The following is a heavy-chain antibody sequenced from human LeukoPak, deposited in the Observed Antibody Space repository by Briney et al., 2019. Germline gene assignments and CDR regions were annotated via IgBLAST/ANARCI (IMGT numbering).Heavy chain of an antibody. D-gene: IGHD2-8*02. J-gene: IGHJ4*02. Sequence: PSETLSLTCTVSGDSISSSSYYWAWIRQPPGKGLEWIGSIYYSGTTYYNPSLKSRVAISVDTSKNQFSLKVSSVTAADTAVYYCARHRRYTTGSEEYDYWGQGNVVTVSS. CDR1: GDSISSSSYY. V-gene: IGHV4-39*01. CDR2: IYYSGTT. CDR3: ARHRRYTTGSEEYDY.